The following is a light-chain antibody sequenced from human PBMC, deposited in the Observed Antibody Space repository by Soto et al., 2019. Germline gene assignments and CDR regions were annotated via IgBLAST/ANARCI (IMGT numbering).Light chain of an antibody. CDR2: LNSDGSH. Sequence: QLVLTQSPSASASLGASVKLTCTLSSGHSSYAIAWHQQQPEKGPRYLMKLNSDGSHSKGDGIPYRFSGSSSGAERYLTISSLQSEDEADYYCQTSGVCGGGTKVTVL. V-gene: IGLV4-69*01. CDR3: QTSGV. CDR1: SGHSSYA. J-gene: IGLJ2*01.